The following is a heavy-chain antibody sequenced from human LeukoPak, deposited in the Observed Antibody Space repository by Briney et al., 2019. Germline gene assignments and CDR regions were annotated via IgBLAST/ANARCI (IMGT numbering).Heavy chain of an antibody. J-gene: IGHJ4*02. V-gene: IGHV3-48*01. Sequence: GGSLRLSCAASGFTFSSYSMNWVRQAPAPGLELVSYISSSSSTIYYADSVKGRFTISRDNAKNSLYLQMNSLRAEDTAVYYRARVTTVTSPFDYWGQGTLVTVSS. CDR3: ARVTTVTSPFDY. CDR2: ISSSSSTI. D-gene: IGHD4-17*01. CDR1: GFTFSSYS.